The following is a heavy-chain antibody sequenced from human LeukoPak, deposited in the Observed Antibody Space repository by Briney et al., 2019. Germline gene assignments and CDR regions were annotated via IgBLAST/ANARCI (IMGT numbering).Heavy chain of an antibody. D-gene: IGHD5-12*01. CDR2: IHYSGTS. CDR1: GGSISTYY. CDR3: ARMGGYSGYASH. V-gene: IGHV4-59*08. J-gene: IGHJ4*02. Sequence: PSETLSLTCTVSGGSISTYYWSWIRQPPGKGLEWIGYIHYSGTSNYNPSLKNRVTISLDTSKNQFYLNLGSVTAADTAVYFCARMGGYSGYASHWGQGTLVTVSS.